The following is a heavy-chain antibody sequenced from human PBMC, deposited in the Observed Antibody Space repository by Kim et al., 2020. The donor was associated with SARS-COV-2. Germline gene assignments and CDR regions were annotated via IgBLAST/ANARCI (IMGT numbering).Heavy chain of an antibody. CDR3: AKAPGQVWRPPGY. D-gene: IGHD5-18*01. Sequence: GGSLRLSCAASGFTFSSYGMHWVRQAPGKGLEWVAVISYDGSNKYYADSVKGRFTISRDNSKNTLYLQMNSLRAEDTAVYDCAKAPGQVWRPPGYWAQGT. CDR2: ISYDGSNK. V-gene: IGHV3-30*18. J-gene: IGHJ4*02. CDR1: GFTFSSYG.